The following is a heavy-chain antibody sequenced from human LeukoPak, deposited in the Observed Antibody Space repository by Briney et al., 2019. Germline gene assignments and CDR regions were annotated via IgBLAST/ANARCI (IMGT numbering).Heavy chain of an antibody. J-gene: IGHJ4*02. CDR3: ARSRPGTEAGKPNFDY. D-gene: IGHD6-13*01. V-gene: IGHV3-48*01. CDR2: ISSISSII. Sequence: GRSLRLSCAASGFTFSTYSMSWVRQAPGKGLEWVSYISSISSIIYYADSVKGRFTISRDNARNSLYLQMNSLRAEDTAVYYCARSRPGTEAGKPNFDYWGQGTLVTVS. CDR1: GFTFSTYS.